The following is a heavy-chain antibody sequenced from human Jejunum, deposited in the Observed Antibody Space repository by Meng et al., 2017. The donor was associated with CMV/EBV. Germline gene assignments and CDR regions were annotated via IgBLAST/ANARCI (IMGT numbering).Heavy chain of an antibody. D-gene: IGHD3-10*01. CDR2: VYYSGST. CDR3: ARDPTPDGSDY. CDR1: GASISDSSYY. J-gene: IGHJ4*02. V-gene: IGHV4-39*07. Sequence: QLQLEESGPGLVKLSETLSLTCTMSGASISDSSYYWGWIRQPPGKGLEWIGSVYYSGSTYYNPSLESRVTISVDTSKNQFSLKLTSVTAADTATYYCARDPTPDGSDYWGRGTLVTVSS.